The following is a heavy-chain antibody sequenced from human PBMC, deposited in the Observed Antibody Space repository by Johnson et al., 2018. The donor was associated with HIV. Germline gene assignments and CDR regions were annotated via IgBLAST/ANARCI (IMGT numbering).Heavy chain of an antibody. D-gene: IGHD6-19*01. CDR1: GFTFSSYG. J-gene: IGHJ3*01. CDR3: AKIGQWRERLDAFDV. CDR2: ISYDGSNK. V-gene: IGHV3-30*18. Sequence: VESGGGVVQPGRSLRLSCAASGFTFSSYGMHWVRQAPGKGLEWVAVISYDGSNKYYADSVKGRFTISRDNSKNTLYLQMSSLRPEDTAVYYCAKIGQWRERLDAFDVWGQGTMVTVSS.